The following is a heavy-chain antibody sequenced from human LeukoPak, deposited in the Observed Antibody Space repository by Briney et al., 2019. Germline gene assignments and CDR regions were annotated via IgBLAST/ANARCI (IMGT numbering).Heavy chain of an antibody. D-gene: IGHD3-10*01. CDR2: INPNSGGT. CDR3: ARDLPLWDY. V-gene: IGHV1-2*02. Sequence: ASVKVSCKTSGYTFSNFGINWVRQAPGQGLEWMGWINPNSGGTNYAQKFQGRVTMTRDTSISTAYMELSRLRSDDTAVYYCARDLPLWDYWGQGTLVTVSS. J-gene: IGHJ4*02. CDR1: GYTFSNFG.